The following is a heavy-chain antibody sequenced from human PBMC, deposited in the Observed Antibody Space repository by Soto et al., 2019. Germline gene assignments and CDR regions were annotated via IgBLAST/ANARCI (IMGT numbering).Heavy chain of an antibody. Sequence: RGDLRLSGAASGFSFSRYWMSWVRQATGKGLEWVANIKQDGSEKYYVDSVKGRFTISRDNAKNSLYLQMNSLRAEDTAVYYCARVGAGALYYGMDVWGQGTTVIVSS. CDR3: ARVGAGALYYGMDV. V-gene: IGHV3-7*01. CDR1: GFSFSRYW. D-gene: IGHD3-10*01. CDR2: IKQDGSEK. J-gene: IGHJ6*02.